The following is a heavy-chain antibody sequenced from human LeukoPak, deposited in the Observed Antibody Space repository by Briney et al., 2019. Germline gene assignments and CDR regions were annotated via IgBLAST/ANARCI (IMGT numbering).Heavy chain of an antibody. J-gene: IGHJ4*02. V-gene: IGHV3-9*01. Sequence: PGGSLRLSCAASGFTFDDCAMHWVRQAPGKGLEWVSGISWNSGSIGYADSVKGRFTISRDNAKNSLYLQMNSLRAEDTALYYCAKAKGHDYGDYLDYWGQGTLVTASS. CDR3: AKAKGHDYGDYLDY. CDR2: ISWNSGSI. D-gene: IGHD4-17*01. CDR1: GFTFDDCA.